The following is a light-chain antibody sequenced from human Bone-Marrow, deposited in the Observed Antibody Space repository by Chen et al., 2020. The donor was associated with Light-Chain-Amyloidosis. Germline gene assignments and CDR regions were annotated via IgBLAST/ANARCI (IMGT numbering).Light chain of an antibody. CDR1: NIGSTS. CDR2: DDS. Sequence: SYVLTQPSSVSVAPGQTATIACGGNNIGSTSVHWYQQTPGQAPLLVVYDDSDRPSGIPERLSGANSGNTATMTISRVEAGDEADYYCQVWDRSSERPVFGRGTKLTVL. CDR3: QVWDRSSERPV. V-gene: IGLV3-21*02. J-gene: IGLJ3*02.